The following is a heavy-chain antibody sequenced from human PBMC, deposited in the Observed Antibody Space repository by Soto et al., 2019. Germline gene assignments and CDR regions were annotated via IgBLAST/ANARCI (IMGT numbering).Heavy chain of an antibody. Sequence: GGSLRLSCAASGFSVSTYDMNWVRQAPGKGLEWLSDISRRSSTIYYADSVKGRFTISRDNAKNSLYLQMSSLRAEDTAVYYFARGYTYGYFPYWGQGTLVTVSS. CDR2: ISRRSSTI. D-gene: IGHD5-18*01. CDR3: ARGYTYGYFPY. V-gene: IGHV3-48*01. J-gene: IGHJ4*02. CDR1: GFSVSTYD.